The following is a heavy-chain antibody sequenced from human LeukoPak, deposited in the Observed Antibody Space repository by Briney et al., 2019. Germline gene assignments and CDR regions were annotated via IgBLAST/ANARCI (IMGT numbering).Heavy chain of an antibody. CDR3: ARVDGPYCSSTSCYVFDY. CDR2: ISAYNGNT. CDR1: GYTFTSYG. J-gene: IGHJ4*02. D-gene: IGHD2-2*01. V-gene: IGHV1-18*01. Sequence: ASVKVSCKASGYTFTSYGISWVRQAPGQGLEWMGWISAYNGNTNYAQKLQGRVTMTTDTSTSTAYMELRSLRSDDTAVYYCARVDGPYCSSTSCYVFDYWGQGTLVTVSS.